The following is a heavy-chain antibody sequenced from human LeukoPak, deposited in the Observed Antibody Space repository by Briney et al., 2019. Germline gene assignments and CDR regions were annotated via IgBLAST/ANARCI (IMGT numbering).Heavy chain of an antibody. CDR2: IIPILGIA. D-gene: IGHD1-1*01. CDR3: ARIKDTTDAFDI. CDR1: GGTFSSYA. V-gene: IGHV1-69*04. Sequence: GASVKVSCKASGGTFSSYAISWVRQAPGQGLEWMGRIIPILGIANYAQKFQGRVTITADKSTSTAYMELSSLRSEDTAVYYCARIKDTTDAFDIWGQGTMVTVSS. J-gene: IGHJ3*02.